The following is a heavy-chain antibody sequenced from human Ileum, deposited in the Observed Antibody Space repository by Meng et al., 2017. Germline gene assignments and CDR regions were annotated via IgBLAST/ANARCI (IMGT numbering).Heavy chain of an antibody. Sequence: GESLKISCAASGFTFSSYWMHWVRQAPGKGLVWVSRSNPDGSGTFYADSVKGRFTISRDNTKNTLYLQMNSLRAEDTAVYYCARGPSHWGQGTLVTGAS. CDR2: SNPDGSGT. V-gene: IGHV3-74*01. CDR1: GFTFSSYW. CDR3: ARGPSH. J-gene: IGHJ4*02.